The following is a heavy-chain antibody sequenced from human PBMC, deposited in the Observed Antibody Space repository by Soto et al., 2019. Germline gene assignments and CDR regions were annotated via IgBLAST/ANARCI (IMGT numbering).Heavy chain of an antibody. D-gene: IGHD6-13*01. CDR2: IIPILGIA. J-gene: IGHJ4*02. CDR1: GGTFSSYT. CDR3: ARSEGIAAAGRYYFDY. Sequence: ASVKVSCKASGGTFSSYTISWVRQAPGQGLEWMGRIIPILGIANYAQKFQGRVTITADKSTSTAYMELSSLRSEDTAVYYCARSEGIAAAGRYYFDYWGQGTLVTSPQ. V-gene: IGHV1-69*02.